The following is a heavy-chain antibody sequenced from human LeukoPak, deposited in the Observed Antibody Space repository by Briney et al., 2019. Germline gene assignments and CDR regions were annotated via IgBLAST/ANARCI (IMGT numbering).Heavy chain of an antibody. V-gene: IGHV3-30*18. D-gene: IGHD5-12*01. CDR1: GVAFTTDG. CDR3: AKNGFSFRDADY. Sequence: GGALRLSSATPGVAFTTDGTHWVGHAPGKGRGWVAVVSSDGGNTYYEASVKRRFTISRDNSKNTLYLQMSSLRAEETAVYYCAKNGFSFRDADYWGQGNLVTVSS. J-gene: IGHJ4*02. CDR2: VSSDGGNT.